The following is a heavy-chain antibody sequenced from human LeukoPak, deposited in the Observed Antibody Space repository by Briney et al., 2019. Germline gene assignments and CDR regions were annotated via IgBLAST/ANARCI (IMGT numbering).Heavy chain of an antibody. J-gene: IGHJ4*02. Sequence: PSETLSLTCAVSGGSISTYYCAWIRQPPGKGLEWIGYIFYTGSTNYNPSLKSRVTISVDTSKNQFSLKLSSVTAADTAVYYCARDRGFGEPFDYWGQGTLVTVSS. V-gene: IGHV4-59*01. CDR2: IFYTGST. CDR3: ARDRGFGEPFDY. CDR1: GGSISTYY. D-gene: IGHD3-10*01.